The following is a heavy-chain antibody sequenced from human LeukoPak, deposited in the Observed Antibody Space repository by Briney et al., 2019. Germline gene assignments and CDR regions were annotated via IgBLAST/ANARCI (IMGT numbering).Heavy chain of an antibody. CDR1: GGTFSSYA. V-gene: IGHV1-69*04. Sequence: GSSVKVSCKASGGTFSSYAISWVRQAPGQGLEWMGRIIPILGIANYAQKFQGRVTITADKSTSTAYMELSSLRSEDTAVYYCAGAPRIAAAGYYFDYWGQGTLVTVSS. CDR2: IIPILGIA. J-gene: IGHJ4*02. D-gene: IGHD6-13*01. CDR3: AGAPRIAAAGYYFDY.